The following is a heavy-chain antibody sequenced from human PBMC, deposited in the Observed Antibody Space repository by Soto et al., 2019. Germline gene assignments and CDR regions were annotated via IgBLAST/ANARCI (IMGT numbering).Heavy chain of an antibody. V-gene: IGHV4-39*01. D-gene: IGHD3-3*01. CDR1: GGSISSSSYY. CDR2: IYYSGST. Sequence: SETLSLTCTVSGGSISSSSYYWGWIRQPPGKGLEWIGSIYYSGSTYYNPSLKSRVTISVDTSKNHFSLKLSSVTAADTAVYYCASYNITIFGAHSNWFDPWGQGTLVTVSS. CDR3: ASYNITIFGAHSNWFDP. J-gene: IGHJ5*02.